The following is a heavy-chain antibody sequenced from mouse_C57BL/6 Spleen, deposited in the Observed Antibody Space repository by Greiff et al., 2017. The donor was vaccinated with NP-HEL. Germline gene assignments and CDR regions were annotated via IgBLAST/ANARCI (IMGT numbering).Heavy chain of an antibody. CDR1: GFTFSNYW. V-gene: IGHV6-3*01. Sequence: VQLKESGGGLVQPGGSMKLSCVASGFTFSNYWMNWVRQSPEKGLEWVAQIRLKSDNYATHYAESVKGRFTISRDDSKSSVYLQMNNLRAEDTGIYYCTGRRGYFDVWGTGTTVTVSS. J-gene: IGHJ1*03. CDR3: TGRRGYFDV. CDR2: IRLKSDNYAT.